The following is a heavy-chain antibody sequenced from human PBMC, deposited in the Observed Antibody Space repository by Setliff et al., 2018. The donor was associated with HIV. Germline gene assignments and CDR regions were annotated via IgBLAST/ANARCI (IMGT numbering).Heavy chain of an antibody. D-gene: IGHD3-3*01. J-gene: IGHJ5*02. CDR3: ARYVFGDVNWFDP. CDR1: GDSVSSGGFY. Sequence: TLSLTCTVSGDSVSSGGFYWSWIRQHPGKGLEWIGYIYYSGSTYLNPSLKSRVTILVDTSKNQFSLELTSVTAADTAVYYCARYVFGDVNWFDPWGQGTLVTVSS. V-gene: IGHV4-31*03. CDR2: IYYSGST.